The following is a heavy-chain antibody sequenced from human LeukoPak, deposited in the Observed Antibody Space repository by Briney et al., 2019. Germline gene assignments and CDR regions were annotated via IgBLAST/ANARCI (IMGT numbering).Heavy chain of an antibody. Sequence: GGSLRLSCAASGFTFSNYGMHWVRQAPGKGLEWVAVIWYDGSNKYYADSVKGRFTISRDNSKNTLYLQMNSLRAEDTAVYYCARDPHSGYDFLRYYYYGMDVWGQGTTVTVSS. D-gene: IGHD5-12*01. CDR1: GFTFSNYG. J-gene: IGHJ6*02. CDR2: IWYDGSNK. V-gene: IGHV3-33*01. CDR3: ARDPHSGYDFLRYYYYGMDV.